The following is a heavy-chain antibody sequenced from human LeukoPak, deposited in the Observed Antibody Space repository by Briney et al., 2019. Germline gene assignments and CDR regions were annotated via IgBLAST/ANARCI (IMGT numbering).Heavy chain of an antibody. V-gene: IGHV3-7*01. CDR1: GFTFSSYW. CDR3: ARDGDSSSWYYYYYMDV. D-gene: IGHD6-13*01. J-gene: IGHJ6*03. CDR2: IKQDGSEK. Sequence: PGGSLRLSCAASGFTFSSYWMSWVRQAPGKGLEWVANIKQDGSEKYYVDSVKGRFTISRDNAKNSLYLQMNSLRAEDTAVYYCARDGDSSSWYYYYYMDVWGKGTTVTVSS.